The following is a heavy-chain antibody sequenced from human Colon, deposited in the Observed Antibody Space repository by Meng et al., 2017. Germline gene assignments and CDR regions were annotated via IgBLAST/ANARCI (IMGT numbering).Heavy chain of an antibody. Sequence: QVPLQQWGAGLLKPSETLSLTCAVYGGSFSGYYWSWIRQPPGKGLEWIGEINHSGSTNYNPSLKSRVTISVDTSKNQFSLKLSSVTAADTAVYYCARDRKHYGERGWFDPWGQGTLVTVSS. V-gene: IGHV4-34*01. CDR2: INHSGST. D-gene: IGHD4-17*01. J-gene: IGHJ5*02. CDR3: ARDRKHYGERGWFDP. CDR1: GGSFSGYY.